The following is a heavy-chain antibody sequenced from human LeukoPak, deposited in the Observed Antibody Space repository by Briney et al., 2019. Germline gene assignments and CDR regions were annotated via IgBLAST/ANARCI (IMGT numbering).Heavy chain of an antibody. CDR1: GGSISSSSYY. J-gene: IGHJ4*02. CDR3: ARYREVGATVDY. V-gene: IGHV4-39*01. Sequence: PSETLSLTCTVSGGSISSSSYYWGWIRQPPGKGLEWIGNIYYSGSTYYNPSLKSRVTISLDTSKNQFSLKLSSVTAADTAVYYCARYREVGATVDYWGQGTLVTVSS. D-gene: IGHD1-26*01. CDR2: IYYSGST.